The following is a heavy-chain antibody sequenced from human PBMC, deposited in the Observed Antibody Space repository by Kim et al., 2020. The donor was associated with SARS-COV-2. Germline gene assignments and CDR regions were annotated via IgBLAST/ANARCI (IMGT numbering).Heavy chain of an antibody. CDR3: ARDLVYFDWLLGGGMDV. CDR2: INSDGSST. V-gene: IGHV3-74*01. D-gene: IGHD3-9*01. CDR1: GFTFSSYW. J-gene: IGHJ6*02. Sequence: GGSLRLSCAASGFTFSSYWMHWVRQAPGKGLVWVSRINSDGSSTSYADSVKGRFTISRDNAKNTLYLQMNSLRAEDTAVYYCARDLVYFDWLLGGGMDVWGQGTTVTVSS.